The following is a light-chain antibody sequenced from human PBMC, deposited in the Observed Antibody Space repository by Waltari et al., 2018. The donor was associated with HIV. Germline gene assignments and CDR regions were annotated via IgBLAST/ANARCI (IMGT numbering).Light chain of an antibody. CDR3: AAWGNSLSLL. Sequence: QSVLTQPPSASGTPGQRVTISCSGSSSNIGSNYVYWYQQLPGTAPKILLYRNNLRPSGVPDRFSCSKSGTSASLAISGLRSEDEADYYCAAWGNSLSLLFGGGTKLTVL. CDR1: SSNIGSNY. CDR2: RNN. V-gene: IGLV1-47*01. J-gene: IGLJ2*01.